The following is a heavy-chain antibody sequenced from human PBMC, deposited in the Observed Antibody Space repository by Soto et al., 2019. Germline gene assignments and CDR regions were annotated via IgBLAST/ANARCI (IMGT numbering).Heavy chain of an antibody. V-gene: IGHV4-39*07. Sequence: SETLSLTCTVSGGSISSSSYYWGWIRQPPGKGLEWIGSIYYSGSTYYNPSLKSRVTISVDTSKNQFSLKLSSVTAADTAVYYCARVGRDYGDPFDYWGQGTLVTVSS. CDR3: ARVGRDYGDPFDY. D-gene: IGHD4-17*01. CDR1: GGSISSSSYY. J-gene: IGHJ4*02. CDR2: IYYSGST.